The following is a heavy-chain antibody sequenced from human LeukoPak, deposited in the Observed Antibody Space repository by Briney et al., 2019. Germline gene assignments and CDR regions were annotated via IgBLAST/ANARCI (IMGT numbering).Heavy chain of an antibody. CDR3: ARMEYYDILTGYSDPIDY. CDR2: ISAYNGNT. Sequence: ASVMVSCKASGYTFTSYGISWVRQAPGQGLEWMGWISAYNGNTNYAQKLQGRVTMTTDTSTSTAYMELRSLRSDDTAVYYCARMEYYDILTGYSDPIDYWGQGTLVTVSS. V-gene: IGHV1-18*01. CDR1: GYTFTSYG. D-gene: IGHD3-9*01. J-gene: IGHJ4*02.